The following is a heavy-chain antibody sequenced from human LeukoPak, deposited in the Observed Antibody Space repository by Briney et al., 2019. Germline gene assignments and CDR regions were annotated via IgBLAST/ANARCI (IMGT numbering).Heavy chain of an antibody. CDR1: GGSIRSGSHY. CDR2: IYYSGST. V-gene: IGHV4-39*02. J-gene: IGHJ4*02. D-gene: IGHD3-22*01. CDR3: AKRDDSGGNLVDL. Sequence: PWETLSLTCTVSGGSIRSGSHYWAWIRQPPGKGLEWIGSIYYSGSTYYNPSLENRVTISIDTSKNHFSLKLSSLSAADTSVYYCAKRDDSGGNLVDLWGQGTLVTVS.